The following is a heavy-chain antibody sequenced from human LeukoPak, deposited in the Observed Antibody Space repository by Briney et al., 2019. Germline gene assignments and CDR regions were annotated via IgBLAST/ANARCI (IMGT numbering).Heavy chain of an antibody. Sequence: SGGSLRLSCAASGFIFSSYEMNWVRQAPGKGLEWVAIISYDGSNEYYADSVKGRFTISRDNSKNTLYLQMNSLRAADTAVYYCARDLSAYYYDSSGYYWGQGTLVTVSS. CDR1: GFIFSSYE. D-gene: IGHD3-22*01. CDR3: ARDLSAYYYDSSGYY. CDR2: ISYDGSNE. J-gene: IGHJ4*02. V-gene: IGHV3-30*04.